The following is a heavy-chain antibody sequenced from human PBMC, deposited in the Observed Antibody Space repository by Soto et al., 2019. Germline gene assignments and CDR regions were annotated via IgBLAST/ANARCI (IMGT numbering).Heavy chain of an antibody. CDR2: ISSSSSYT. CDR1: GFTFSDYY. J-gene: IGHJ6*02. V-gene: IGHV3-11*06. D-gene: IGHD3-10*01. CDR3: ARDRSMVRAYYGMDV. Sequence: LRLSCAASGFTFSDYYMSWIRQAPGKGLEWVSYISSSSSYTNYADSVKGRFTISRDNAKNSLYLQMNSLRAEDTAGYYCARDRSMVRAYYGMDVWGQGTTVTVSS.